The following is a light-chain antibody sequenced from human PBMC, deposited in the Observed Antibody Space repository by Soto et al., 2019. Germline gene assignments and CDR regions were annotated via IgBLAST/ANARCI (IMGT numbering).Light chain of an antibody. CDR3: QVWDTVSLHAI. CDR2: EDS. Sequence: SYELTQPPAVSLAPGQTASITCVGDNVGGKSVHWYQQKAGQAPVLVIHEDSDRPSGIPERFSGSNSANTATLTISRVEAGDEAAYYCQVWDTVSLHAIFGGGIKLTVL. CDR1: NVGGKS. J-gene: IGLJ2*01. V-gene: IGLV3-21*02.